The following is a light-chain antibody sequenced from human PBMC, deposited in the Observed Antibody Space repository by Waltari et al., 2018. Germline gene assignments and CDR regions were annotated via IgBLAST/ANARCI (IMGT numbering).Light chain of an antibody. V-gene: IGKV4-1*01. CDR3: QQYYSTLRT. CDR2: WAS. CDR1: QSVLYRSNNKNY. Sequence: DIVMTQSPDSLAVSLGERASINCKSSQSVLYRSNNKNYLAWYQQKPGQPPKLLIYWASTRESGVPDRFSGSGSATDFTLTISSLQAEDVAVYYCQQYYSTLRTFGQGTKVEIK. J-gene: IGKJ1*01.